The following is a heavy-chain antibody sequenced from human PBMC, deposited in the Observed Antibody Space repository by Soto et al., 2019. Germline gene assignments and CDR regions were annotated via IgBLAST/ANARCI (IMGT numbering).Heavy chain of an antibody. CDR1: GFTFSSCA. J-gene: IGHJ6*02. Sequence: GGSLRLSCAASGFTFSSCAMTWVRQAPGEGLEWVSGISGGGDSTSYADSVKGRFTISRDNSKNTLYLQMNSLRAEDTAVYYCATGRISSRNGLDVWGQGTTVTVSS. CDR3: ATGRISSRNGLDV. V-gene: IGHV3-23*01. D-gene: IGHD6-13*01. CDR2: ISGGGDST.